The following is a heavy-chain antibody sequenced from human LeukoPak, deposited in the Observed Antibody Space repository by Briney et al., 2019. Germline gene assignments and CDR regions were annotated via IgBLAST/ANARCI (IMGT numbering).Heavy chain of an antibody. D-gene: IGHD6-13*01. Sequence: GGSLRLSCAASGFTFSDYYMSWIRQAPGKGLEWVSYISSSGSTIYYADSVKGRFTISRDNAKNSLYLQMNSLRAEDTAVYYCARFAWYSSSWPAFDIWGQGTMVTVSS. CDR3: ARFAWYSSSWPAFDI. V-gene: IGHV3-11*04. CDR1: GFTFSDYY. J-gene: IGHJ3*02. CDR2: ISSSGSTI.